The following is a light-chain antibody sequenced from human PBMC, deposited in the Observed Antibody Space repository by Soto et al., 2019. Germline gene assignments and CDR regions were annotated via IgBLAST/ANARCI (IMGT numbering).Light chain of an antibody. J-gene: IGLJ2*01. CDR3: ETWDSNTRV. Sequence: QPVLTQSSSASASLGSSVKLTCTLSSGHSTYIIAWHQQQPGKAPRYLMKVEGSGTYNKGSGVPDRFSASSSGADRYLTISNLQFEDEADYYCETWDSNTRVFGGGTKLTVL. V-gene: IGLV4-60*02. CDR2: VEGSGTY. CDR1: SGHSTYI.